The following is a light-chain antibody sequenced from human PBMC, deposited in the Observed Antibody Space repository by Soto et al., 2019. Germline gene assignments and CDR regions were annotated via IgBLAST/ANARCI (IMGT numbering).Light chain of an antibody. J-gene: IGKJ2*01. CDR3: QQYDDLPRT. Sequence: DIQMTLSPSSLSASVGDRVTITCQASPDITNYLNWYQQKPGKAPKLLIYDASNLETGVPSRFSGSGSGTDFTFTISSLQPEDIATYYCQQYDDLPRTFGQGTKLEIK. CDR2: DAS. V-gene: IGKV1-33*01. CDR1: PDITNY.